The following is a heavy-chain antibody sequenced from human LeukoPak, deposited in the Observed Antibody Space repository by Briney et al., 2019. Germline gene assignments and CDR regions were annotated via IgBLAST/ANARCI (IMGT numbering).Heavy chain of an antibody. CDR2: ISNSGGTT. CDR3: AKGGRVGDPYYYYMDV. V-gene: IGHV3-23*01. CDR1: GFTLTNYA. J-gene: IGHJ6*03. Sequence: PGGSLRLSCAASGFTLTNYAMSWVRQAPGKGLEWVSAISNSGGTTYYADSVKGRFTISRDNTKNTLYLQMNSLRAEDTALYYCAKGGRVGDPYYYYMDVWGKGTTVTVSS. D-gene: IGHD3-16*01.